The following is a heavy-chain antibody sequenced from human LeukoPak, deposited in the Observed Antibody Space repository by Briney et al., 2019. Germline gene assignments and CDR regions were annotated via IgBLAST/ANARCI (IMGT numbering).Heavy chain of an antibody. CDR1: GYTFTGYY. CDR2: INPNSGGT. V-gene: IGHV1-2*02. CDR3: ASDLPRAVVPAATEG. D-gene: IGHD2-2*01. Sequence: ASVKVSCKASGYTFTGYYMHWVRQAPGQGLEWMGWINPNSGGTNYAQKFQGRVTMTRDTSISTAYMELSRLRSDDTAVYYCASDLPRAVVPAATEGGGQGTLVTVSS. J-gene: IGHJ4*02.